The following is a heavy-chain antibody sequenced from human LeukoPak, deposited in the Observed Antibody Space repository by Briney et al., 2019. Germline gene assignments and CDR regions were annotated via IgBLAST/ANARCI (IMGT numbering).Heavy chain of an antibody. D-gene: IGHD2-2*01. CDR3: AGSYCSSTSCQDRDYYYGMDV. V-gene: IGHV1-69*06. CDR1: GSTFSSYA. Sequence: ASVKVSCKASGSTFSSYAISWVRQAPGQGLEWMGGIIPIFGTANYAQKFQGRVTITADKSTSTAYMELSSLRSEDTAVYYCAGSYCSSTSCQDRDYYYGMDVWGKGTTVTVSS. J-gene: IGHJ6*04. CDR2: IIPIFGTA.